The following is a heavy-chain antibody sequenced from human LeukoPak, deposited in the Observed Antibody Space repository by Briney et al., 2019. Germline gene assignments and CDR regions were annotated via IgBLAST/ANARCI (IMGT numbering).Heavy chain of an antibody. J-gene: IGHJ5*02. D-gene: IGHD1-26*01. CDR1: GFTFDDHA. Sequence: PGGSLRLSCAASGFTFDDHAMHWVRQAPGKGLEWVSGISWNSGSIGYADSVKGRFTISRDNAKNSLYLQMNSLRAEDTALYYCARDKGGSYPNWFDPWGQGTLVTVSS. V-gene: IGHV3-9*01. CDR3: ARDKGGSYPNWFDP. CDR2: ISWNSGSI.